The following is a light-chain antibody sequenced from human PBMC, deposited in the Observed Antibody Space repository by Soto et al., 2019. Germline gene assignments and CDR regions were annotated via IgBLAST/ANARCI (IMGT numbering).Light chain of an antibody. CDR1: QSVSSSY. CDR3: QQYGRSPP. V-gene: IGKV3-20*01. J-gene: IGKJ4*01. CDR2: GAS. Sequence: EIVLTQSPGTLSLSPGERATLSCRASQSVSSSYLAWYQHKPGQAPRLLIYGASSRSTGIPYRFSGSVSGTDFSLTISRLEPEDFAVYYCQQYGRSPPFGGGTKVEIK.